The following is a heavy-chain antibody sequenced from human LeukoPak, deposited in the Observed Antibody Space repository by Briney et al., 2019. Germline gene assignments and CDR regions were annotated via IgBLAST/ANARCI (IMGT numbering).Heavy chain of an antibody. Sequence: ASVKVSCKASGYTFTGYYMHWVRQAPGQGLEWMGWINANSGGTNYAQKFQGRVTMTRDTSISTAYMELSRLRSDDTAVYCSARDMGWLQPDNDFDYWGQVALVTVSS. CDR3: ARDMGWLQPDNDFDY. CDR1: GYTFTGYY. J-gene: IGHJ4*02. V-gene: IGHV1-2*02. D-gene: IGHD5-24*01. CDR2: INANSGGT.